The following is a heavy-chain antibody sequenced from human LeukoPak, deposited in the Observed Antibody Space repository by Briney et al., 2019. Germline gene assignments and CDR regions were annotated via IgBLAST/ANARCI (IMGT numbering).Heavy chain of an antibody. CDR1: GVSISGYY. CDR2: IYTSGST. V-gene: IGHV4-4*07. Sequence: PSETLSLTCTVSGVSISGYYWTWIRQPAGKGLEWIGRIYTSGSTNYNPSLKSRISMSRDTSKNQLSLELNSVTVADTAVYYCARIYCSGGSCYCDYWGQGTLVTVSS. CDR3: ARIYCSGGSCYCDY. D-gene: IGHD2-15*01. J-gene: IGHJ4*02.